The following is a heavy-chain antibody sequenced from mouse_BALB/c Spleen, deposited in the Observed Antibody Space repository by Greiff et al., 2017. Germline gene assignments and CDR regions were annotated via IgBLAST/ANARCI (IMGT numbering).Heavy chain of an antibody. Sequence: EVHLVESGGGLVKPGGSLKLSCAASGFAFSSYDMSWVRQTPEKRLEWVAYISSGGGSTYYPDTVKGRFTISRDNAKNTLYLQMSSLRSEDTAMYYCARGRPYYFDYWGQGTTLTVSS. CDR3: ARGRPYYFDY. CDR1: GFAFSSYD. D-gene: IGHD1-2*01. V-gene: IGHV5-12-1*01. CDR2: ISSGGGST. J-gene: IGHJ2*01.